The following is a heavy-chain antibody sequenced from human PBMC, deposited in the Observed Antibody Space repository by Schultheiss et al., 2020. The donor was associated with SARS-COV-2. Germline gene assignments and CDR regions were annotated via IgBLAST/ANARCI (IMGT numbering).Heavy chain of an antibody. CDR2: IYYSGST. CDR1: GGSISSYY. Sequence: SETLSLTCTVSGGSISSYYWSWIRQPPGKGLEWIGYIYYSGSTYYNPSLSSRLTISVDTSKNQFSLKLSSVTAADTAVYYCARDRLGVIDYWGQGTLVTVSS. J-gene: IGHJ4*02. CDR3: ARDRLGVIDY. V-gene: IGHV4-59*12.